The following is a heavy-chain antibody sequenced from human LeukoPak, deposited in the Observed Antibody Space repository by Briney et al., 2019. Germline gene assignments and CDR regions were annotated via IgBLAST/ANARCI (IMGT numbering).Heavy chain of an antibody. CDR2: INHSGST. CDR3: ARGPVY. Sequence: SETLSLTCAVYGGSFSGYYWSWIRQPPGKGLEWIGEINHSGSTNYNPSLKSRVTISVDTSKNQFSLKLSSVTAADTAVYYCARGPVYWGQGTLVTVSS. CDR1: GGSFSGYY. J-gene: IGHJ4*02. V-gene: IGHV4-34*01.